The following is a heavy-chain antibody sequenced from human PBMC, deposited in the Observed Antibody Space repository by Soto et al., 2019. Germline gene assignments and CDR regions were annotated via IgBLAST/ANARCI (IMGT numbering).Heavy chain of an antibody. CDR3: ARDPKPGPSKTWFDP. CDR1: GYTFSGYY. CDR2: INTNSGGP. D-gene: IGHD2-2*01. Sequence: GASVKVSCKASGYTFSGYYIHWVRQAPGQGLEWMGWINTNSGGPKYAQKVRGRVTITRDTSVSTAYMELTNLTFDDTAVYFCARDPKPGPSKTWFDPWGQGTLVTVSS. J-gene: IGHJ5*02. V-gene: IGHV1-2*02.